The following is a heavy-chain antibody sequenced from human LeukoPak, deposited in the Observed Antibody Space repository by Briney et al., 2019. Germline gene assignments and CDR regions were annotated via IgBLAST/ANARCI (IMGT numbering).Heavy chain of an antibody. J-gene: IGHJ4*02. CDR2: ISGSGGST. Sequence: GGSLRLSCAASGFTFSNYAMSWVRQAPGKGLEWVSSISGSGGSTYHADSVRGRFTISRDNSKNTLYLQMNSLRVDDTAVYYCARAPYSSWTTWGQGTLVTVSS. V-gene: IGHV3-23*01. CDR3: ARAPYSSWTT. D-gene: IGHD6-6*01. CDR1: GFTFSNYA.